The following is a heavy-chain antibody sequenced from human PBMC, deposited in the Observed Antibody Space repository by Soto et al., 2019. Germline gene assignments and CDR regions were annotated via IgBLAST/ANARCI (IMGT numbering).Heavy chain of an antibody. CDR1: GGSFSGYY. CDR3: ARDSLPYTASGVYYYGMDV. D-gene: IGHD5-18*01. Sequence: SETLSLTCAVYGGSFSGYYWSWIRQPPGKGLEWIGEINHSGSTNYNPSLKSRVTISVDTSKNQFSLKLSSVTAADTAVYYCARDSLPYTASGVYYYGMDVWGQGTTVTVSS. CDR2: INHSGST. V-gene: IGHV4-34*01. J-gene: IGHJ6*02.